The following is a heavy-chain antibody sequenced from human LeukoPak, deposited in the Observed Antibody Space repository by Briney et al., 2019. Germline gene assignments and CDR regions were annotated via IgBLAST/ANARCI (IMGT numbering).Heavy chain of an antibody. CDR1: GFTFSSYA. CDR3: AKDIKVGDISGWIDAFDI. D-gene: IGHD6-19*01. V-gene: IGHV3-23*01. CDR2: IRGNDGST. J-gene: IGHJ3*02. Sequence: GGSLRLSCAASGFTFSSYAMSWVRQAPGKGLEWVSTIRGNDGSTSYADSVKGRFTISRDISKNTLSLQMNSLRAEDTALYYCAKDIKVGDISGWIDAFDIWGQGTMVTVSS.